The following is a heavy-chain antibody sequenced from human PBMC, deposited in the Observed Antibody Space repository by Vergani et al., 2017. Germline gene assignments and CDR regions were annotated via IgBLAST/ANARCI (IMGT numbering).Heavy chain of an antibody. CDR1: GFTFSYYY. D-gene: IGHD4-11*01. J-gene: IGHJ6*03. V-gene: IGHV3-11*01. CDR2: ISSSGSTI. CDR3: ARDLGYYSNYPPYYYYYIDV. Sequence: QVQLVESGGGLVKPGGSLRLSCAASGFTFSYYYMSWIRQAPGKGLEWVSYISSSGSTIYYADSVKGRFTISRDNAKNSLYLQMNSLRAEDTAVYYCARDLGYYSNYPPYYYYYIDVWGKGTTVTVSS.